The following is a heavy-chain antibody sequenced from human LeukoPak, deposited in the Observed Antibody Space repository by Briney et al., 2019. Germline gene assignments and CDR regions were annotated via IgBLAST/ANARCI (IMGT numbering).Heavy chain of an antibody. D-gene: IGHD6-13*01. V-gene: IGHV1-69*04. CDR3: ATYSSRGQPLRLDY. CDR1: GGTFSSYA. Sequence: SVKASCKASGGTFSSYAISWVRQAPGQGLEWMGRIIPILGIANYAQTFQGRVTITADKSTSTAYMELSSLRSEDTAVYYCATYSSRGQPLRLDYWGQRTLVTVSS. CDR2: IIPILGIA. J-gene: IGHJ4*02.